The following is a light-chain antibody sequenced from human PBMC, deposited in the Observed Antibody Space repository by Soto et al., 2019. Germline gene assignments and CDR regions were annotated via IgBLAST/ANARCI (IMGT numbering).Light chain of an antibody. CDR3: LQDYNYPWT. CDR1: QSISSW. CDR2: KAS. V-gene: IGKV1-5*03. J-gene: IGKJ1*01. Sequence: DIQITQTPPAGSASVGNTVTITCRASQSISSWLDWYQKKPGKAPKLLIYKASSLESGVPSRLRGSGSGTELTITISSMEHEDFETYNCLQDYNYPWTLGQGTQVDIK.